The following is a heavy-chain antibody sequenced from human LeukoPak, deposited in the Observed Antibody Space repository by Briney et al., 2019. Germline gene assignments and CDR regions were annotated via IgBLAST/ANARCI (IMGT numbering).Heavy chain of an antibody. D-gene: IGHD3-9*01. CDR2: IYYSGST. Sequence: SETLSLTCTVSGGSISSGDCYWSWIRQPPGKGLEWIGYIYYSGSTYYNPSLKSRVTISVDTSKNQFSLKLSSVTAADTAVYYCARENYDILTGYYFDYWGQGTLVTVSS. CDR1: GGSISSGDCY. J-gene: IGHJ4*02. CDR3: ARENYDILTGYYFDY. V-gene: IGHV4-30-4*01.